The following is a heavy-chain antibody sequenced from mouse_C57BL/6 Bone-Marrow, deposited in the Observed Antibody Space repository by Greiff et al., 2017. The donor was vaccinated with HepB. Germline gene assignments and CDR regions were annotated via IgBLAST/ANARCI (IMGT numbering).Heavy chain of an antibody. CDR2: INPNNGGT. CDR3: ARTAQARGWFAY. V-gene: IGHV1-26*01. J-gene: IGHJ3*01. Sequence: EVQLQQSGPELVKPGASVKISCKASGYTFTDYYMNWVKQSHGKSLEWIGDINPNNGGTSYNQKFKGKATLTVDKSSSTAYMELRSLTSEDSAVYYCARTAQARGWFAYWGQGTLVTVPA. D-gene: IGHD3-2*02. CDR1: GYTFTDYY.